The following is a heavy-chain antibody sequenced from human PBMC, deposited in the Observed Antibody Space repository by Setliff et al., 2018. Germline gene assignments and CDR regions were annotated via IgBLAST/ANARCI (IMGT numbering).Heavy chain of an antibody. Sequence: SVKVSCKASGRTLSTLSIAWVRQAPGQGLEWMGGTIPLLPLPNYAVKFQGRVTITADESTSTAYMELSSLGSEDTAVYYCAGGQPLVRKYYYYMDVWGKGTTVTVSS. CDR3: AGGQPLVRKYYYYMDV. V-gene: IGHV1-69*10. J-gene: IGHJ6*03. CDR1: GRTLSTLS. CDR2: TIPLLPLP. D-gene: IGHD3-10*01.